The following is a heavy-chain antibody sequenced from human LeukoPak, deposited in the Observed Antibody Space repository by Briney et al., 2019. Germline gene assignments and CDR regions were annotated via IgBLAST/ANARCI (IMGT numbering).Heavy chain of an antibody. CDR2: INHSGST. Sequence: PSETLSLTCAVYGGSFSAYYWSWIRQPPGKGLEWIGEINHSGSTNYNPSLKSRVNISVDTSENQFSLKLSSVTAADTAVYYCARVSRLWWARDIWGQGTMVTVSP. D-gene: IGHD2-21*01. CDR1: GGSFSAYY. V-gene: IGHV4-34*01. J-gene: IGHJ3*02. CDR3: ARVSRLWWARDI.